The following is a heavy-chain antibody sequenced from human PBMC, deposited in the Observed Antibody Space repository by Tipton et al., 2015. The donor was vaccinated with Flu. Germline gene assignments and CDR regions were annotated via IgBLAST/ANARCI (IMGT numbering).Heavy chain of an antibody. Sequence: TLSLTCTVSGGSISSYYWSWIRQPPGKGLEWIGYIYYSGSTNYNPSLKSRVTISVDTSKNQFSLKLSSVTAADAAVYYCARELNYGMDAWCQGTTVTVSS. CDR2: IYYSGST. CDR3: ARELNYGMDA. V-gene: IGHV4-59*01. CDR1: GGSISSYY. J-gene: IGHJ6*02.